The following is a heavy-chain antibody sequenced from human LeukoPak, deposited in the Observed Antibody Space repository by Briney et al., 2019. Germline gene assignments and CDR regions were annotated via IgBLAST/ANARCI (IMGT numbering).Heavy chain of an antibody. V-gene: IGHV3-23*01. D-gene: IGHD2-15*01. CDR1: GFTFSSYA. Sequence: GGSLRLSCAASGFTFSSYAMSWVRQAPGKGLEWVSAISGSGGSTYYADSVKGRFTISRDNSKNTLYLQMNSLRTEDTAVYYCAKDGSYVGYFDYWGQGTLVTVSS. J-gene: IGHJ4*02. CDR2: ISGSGGST. CDR3: AKDGSYVGYFDY.